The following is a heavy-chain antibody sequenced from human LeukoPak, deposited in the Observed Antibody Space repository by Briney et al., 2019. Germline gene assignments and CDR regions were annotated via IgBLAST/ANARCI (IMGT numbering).Heavy chain of an antibody. V-gene: IGHV3-11*04. D-gene: IGHD2-15*01. Sequence: GGSLRLSCAASGFTFSDYYMSWIRQAPGKGLEWVSYISSSGSTIYYADSVKGRFTISRDNAKNSLYLQMNSLRAEDTAVYYCAKSGYCSGGSCRLYYMDVWGKGTTVTISS. CDR3: AKSGYCSGGSCRLYYMDV. CDR1: GFTFSDYY. CDR2: ISSSGSTI. J-gene: IGHJ6*03.